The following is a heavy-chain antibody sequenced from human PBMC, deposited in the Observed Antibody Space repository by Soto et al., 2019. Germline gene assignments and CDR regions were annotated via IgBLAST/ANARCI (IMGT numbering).Heavy chain of an antibody. CDR2: ISGRGGST. CDR3: AKDQGTTVTYAFDI. CDR1: GFTFSSYA. J-gene: IGHJ3*02. Sequence: GGSLRLSCAASGFTFSSYAMSWVRQAPGKGLEWVSAISGRGGSTYYADSVKGRLTISRANSKNTLYLQMNSLRAADTAVYYCAKDQGTTVTYAFDIWGQGTMVTVSS. V-gene: IGHV3-23*01. D-gene: IGHD4-4*01.